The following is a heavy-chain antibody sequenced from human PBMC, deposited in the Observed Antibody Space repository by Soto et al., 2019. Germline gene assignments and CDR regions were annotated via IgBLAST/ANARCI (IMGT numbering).Heavy chain of an antibody. CDR2: ISYDGSNK. Sequence: QVQLVESGGGVVQPGRSLRLSCAASGFTFSSYAMHWVRQAPGKGLEWVAVISYDGSNKYYADSVKGRFTISRDNSKNTLYLQMNSLRAEDTAVYYWARIAVAGSWYYGMDVWGQGTTVTVSS. V-gene: IGHV3-30-3*01. D-gene: IGHD6-19*01. CDR3: ARIAVAGSWYYGMDV. CDR1: GFTFSSYA. J-gene: IGHJ6*02.